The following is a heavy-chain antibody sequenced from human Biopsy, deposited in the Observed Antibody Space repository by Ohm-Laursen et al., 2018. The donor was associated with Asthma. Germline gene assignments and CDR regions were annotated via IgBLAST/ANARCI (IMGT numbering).Heavy chain of an antibody. CDR1: GGTFSNFA. CDR2: IMTVFGTT. D-gene: IGHD6-19*01. Sequence: GASVKVSCKAPGGTFSNFAISWVRQAPGQGLEWLGGIMTVFGTTNCAQKFQGRVTITADESTSTAYMEVTSLRSEETVIYYCARCQVGYSSGWSLLLKKIYYSGMDVWGQGTAVTVSS. V-gene: IGHV1-69*13. J-gene: IGHJ6*02. CDR3: ARCQVGYSSGWSLLLKKIYYSGMDV.